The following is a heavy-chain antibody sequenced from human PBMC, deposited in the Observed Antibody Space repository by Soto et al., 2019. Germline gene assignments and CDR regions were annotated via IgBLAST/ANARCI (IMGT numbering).Heavy chain of an antibody. Sequence: SETLSLTCTVSGGSISSYYWSWIRQPPGKGLEWIGYSYYSGSTNYNPSLKSRVTISVDTSKNQFSLKLSSVTAADTAVYYCARVSAKDTYSSGWIDYYYYMDVWGKGTTVTVSS. J-gene: IGHJ6*03. CDR2: SYYSGST. V-gene: IGHV4-59*13. CDR3: ARVSAKDTYSSGWIDYYYYMDV. CDR1: GGSISSYY. D-gene: IGHD6-19*01.